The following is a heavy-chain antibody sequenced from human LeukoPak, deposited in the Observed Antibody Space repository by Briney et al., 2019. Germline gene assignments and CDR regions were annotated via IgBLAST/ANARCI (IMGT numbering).Heavy chain of an antibody. CDR3: ASPLVRVGATTKNDY. CDR2: IYTSGST. V-gene: IGHV4-4*07. Sequence: PSETLSLTCTVSGGSISSYYWSWIRQPAGKGLEWIGRIYTSGSTNYNPSLKSRVTMSVDTSKNQFSLKLSSVTAADTAVYYCASPLVRVGATTKNDYWGQGTLVTVSS. J-gene: IGHJ4*02. CDR1: GGSISSYY. D-gene: IGHD1-26*01.